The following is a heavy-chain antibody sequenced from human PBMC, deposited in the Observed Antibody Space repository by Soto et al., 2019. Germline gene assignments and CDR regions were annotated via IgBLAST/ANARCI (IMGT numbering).Heavy chain of an antibody. D-gene: IGHD6-13*01. CDR2: IWYDGSNK. V-gene: IGHV3-33*01. CDR1: GFTFSSYG. J-gene: IGHJ4*02. CDR3: ASYSSSWYYFDY. Sequence: PGGSLRLSCAASGFTFSSYGMHWVRQAPGKGLEWVAVIWYDGSNKYYADSVKGRFTISRDNSKNTLYLQMNSLRAEDTAVYYCASYSSSWYYFDYWGQGTLVTVPS.